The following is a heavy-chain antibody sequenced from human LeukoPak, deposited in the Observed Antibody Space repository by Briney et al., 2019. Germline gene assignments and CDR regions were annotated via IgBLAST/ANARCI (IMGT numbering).Heavy chain of an antibody. Sequence: SVKVSCKASGGTFSSYAISWVRQAPGQGLEWMGGIISIFGTANYAQKFQGRVTITADESTSTAYMELSSLRSEDTAVYYCASAGFLEWLFPDYYYYYMDVWGKGTTVTVSS. CDR2: IISIFGTA. V-gene: IGHV1-69*13. CDR1: GGTFSSYA. CDR3: ASAGFLEWLFPDYYYYYMDV. J-gene: IGHJ6*03. D-gene: IGHD3-3*01.